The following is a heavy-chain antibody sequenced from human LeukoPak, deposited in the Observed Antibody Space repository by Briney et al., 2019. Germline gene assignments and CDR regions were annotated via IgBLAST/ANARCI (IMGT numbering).Heavy chain of an antibody. Sequence: GASVKVSCKASGYTFTSYGISWVRQAPGQGLEWMGWISAYNGNTNYAQKLQGRVTMTTDTSTSTAYMELRSRRSDDTAVYYCARDFGSLVVVPAAMTGDYFDYWGQGTLVTVSS. CDR2: ISAYNGNT. J-gene: IGHJ4*02. D-gene: IGHD2-2*01. V-gene: IGHV1-18*01. CDR3: ARDFGSLVVVPAAMTGDYFDY. CDR1: GYTFTSYG.